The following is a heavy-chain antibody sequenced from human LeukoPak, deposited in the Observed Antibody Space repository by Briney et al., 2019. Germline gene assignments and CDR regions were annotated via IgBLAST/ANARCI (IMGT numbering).Heavy chain of an antibody. CDR3: ARYNSGWSYSDY. CDR2: IFYSGST. V-gene: IGHV4-59*01. J-gene: IGHJ4*02. Sequence: SETLSLTCTVSGDSISNYYWSWIRQPPGKGLDWIGYIFYSGSTNYNPSLKSRVTMSVDTSKSQFSLKLSSVTAADTAIYYCARYNSGWSYSDYWGQGTLVTVSS. CDR1: GDSISNYY. D-gene: IGHD6-19*01.